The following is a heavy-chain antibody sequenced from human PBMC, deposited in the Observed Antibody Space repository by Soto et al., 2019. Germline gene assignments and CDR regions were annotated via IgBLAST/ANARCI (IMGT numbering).Heavy chain of an antibody. J-gene: IGHJ4*01. CDR1: GGSVSSGSYY. V-gene: IGHV4-31*03. CDR2: IYYTGNT. D-gene: IGHD3-22*01. Sequence: TSETLSLTCTVSGGSVSSGSYYWSWIRQHPGRGLEWIGYIYYTGNTYYNPSLKSRLAISVDTSKNQFSLKLTSVTAADTAVYYCARTPRCHYYHDHWRQVTLVTFSS. CDR3: ARTPRCHYYHDH.